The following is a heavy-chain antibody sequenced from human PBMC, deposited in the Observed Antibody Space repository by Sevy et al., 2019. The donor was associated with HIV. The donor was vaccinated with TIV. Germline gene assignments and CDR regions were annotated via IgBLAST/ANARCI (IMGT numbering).Heavy chain of an antibody. V-gene: IGHV3-53*01. CDR1: GFTVSSNY. D-gene: IGHD3-22*01. CDR2: IFSGGGT. CDR3: ARGATFYSDSSGRVLSVLGAFDI. Sequence: GGSLRLSCAASGFTVSSNYVSWVRQAPGKGLEWVSIIFSGGGTYYADSVQGRFTISRDNSKNMVYLQMNSLRAEDTAVVYCARGATFYSDSSGRVLSVLGAFDIWGRGTMVTVSS. J-gene: IGHJ3*02.